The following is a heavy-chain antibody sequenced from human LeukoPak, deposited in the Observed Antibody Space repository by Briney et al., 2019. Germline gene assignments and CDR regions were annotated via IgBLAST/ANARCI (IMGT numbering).Heavy chain of an antibody. CDR2: ISYDGSNK. Sequence: GGSLRLSCAASGFTFSSYAMSWVRQAPGKGLEWVAVISYDGSNKYYADSVKGRFTISRDNSKNTLYLQMNSLRAEDTAVYYCAKASLGYCSGGSCYTHFDYWGQGTLVTVSS. CDR1: GFTFSSYA. V-gene: IGHV3-30*18. J-gene: IGHJ4*02. CDR3: AKASLGYCSGGSCYTHFDY. D-gene: IGHD2-15*01.